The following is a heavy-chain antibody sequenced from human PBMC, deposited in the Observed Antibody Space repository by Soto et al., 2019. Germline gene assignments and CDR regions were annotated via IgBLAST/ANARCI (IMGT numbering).Heavy chain of an antibody. D-gene: IGHD2-2*01. CDR2: FSPENGKT. Sequence: PVKVSRKASGYTFTSYVISWLRQAPGKGLEWMGWFSPENGKTNYAQKFQGRVTMTADTSTDTAYMELSSLRSEDTAVYYCATAFVVPAAMYAFDIWGQGTMVTVSS. CDR3: ATAFVVPAAMYAFDI. CDR1: GYTFTSYV. V-gene: IGHV1-18*01. J-gene: IGHJ3*02.